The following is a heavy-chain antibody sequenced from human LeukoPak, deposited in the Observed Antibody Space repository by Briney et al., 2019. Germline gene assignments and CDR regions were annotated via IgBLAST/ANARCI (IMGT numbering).Heavy chain of an antibody. V-gene: IGHV1-2*02. D-gene: IGHD3-3*01. CDR1: GYTFTGYY. CDR3: ARDLSISGAYNWFDP. Sequence: GASVKVSCKASGYTFTGYYMHWVRQAPGQGLEWMGWINPNSGGTNYAQKFQGRVTMTRDTSITTAYMELSRLRSDDTAVYYCARDLSISGAYNWFDPWGQGTLVTVSS. J-gene: IGHJ5*02. CDR2: INPNSGGT.